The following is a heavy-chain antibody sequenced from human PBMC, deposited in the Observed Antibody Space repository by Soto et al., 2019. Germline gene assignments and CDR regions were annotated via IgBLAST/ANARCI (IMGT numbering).Heavy chain of an antibody. D-gene: IGHD3-10*01. CDR3: ARDQRDTMVRFDP. CDR1: GGSISSGGYY. CDR2: IYYSGST. Sequence: QVQLQESGPGLVKPSQTLSLTCTFSGGSISSGGYYWSWIRQHPGKGLEWIGYIYYSGSTYYNPSLKSRVTISVDTSKNQFSLKLSSVTAADTAVYYCARDQRDTMVRFDPWGQGTLVTVSS. J-gene: IGHJ5*02. V-gene: IGHV4-31*03.